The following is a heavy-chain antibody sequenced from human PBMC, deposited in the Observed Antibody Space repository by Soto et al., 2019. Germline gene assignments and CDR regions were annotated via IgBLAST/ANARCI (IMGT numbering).Heavy chain of an antibody. J-gene: IGHJ4*02. V-gene: IGHV3-23*05. CDR3: AKWLRGGSYYCDY. CDR2: LIYSNGRT. D-gene: IGHD3-10*01. CDR1: GFTFSIYA. Sequence: PGGSLRLSCAASGFTFSIYAMSWVRQAPGKGLECIALIYSNGRTFYADSVTGRFSISRDNYQNTVSLQMNSLSVGDTATYYCAKWLRGGSYYCDYWGQGALVTVSS.